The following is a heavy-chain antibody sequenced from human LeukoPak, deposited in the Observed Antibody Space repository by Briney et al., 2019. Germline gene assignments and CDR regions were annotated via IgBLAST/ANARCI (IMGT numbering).Heavy chain of an antibody. Sequence: ASVKVSCKASGGTFSSYAISWVRQAPGQGLEWMGGIIPIFGTANYAQKFQGRVTITADESTSTAYMELSSLRSEDTAGYYCARASCSSTSCHASCYYYMDVWGKGTTVTVSS. D-gene: IGHD2-2*01. CDR2: IIPIFGTA. CDR3: ARASCSSTSCHASCYYYMDV. V-gene: IGHV1-69*13. J-gene: IGHJ6*03. CDR1: GGTFSSYA.